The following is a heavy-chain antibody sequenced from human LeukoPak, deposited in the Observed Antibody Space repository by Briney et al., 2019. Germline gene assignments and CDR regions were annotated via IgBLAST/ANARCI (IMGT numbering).Heavy chain of an antibody. D-gene: IGHD3-10*01. CDR3: VRERFGAYVEN. J-gene: IGHJ4*02. Sequence: GGSLRLSCAASGFTVGSNRMSWVRQAPGKGLEWVPTVYGGGNTAYADSVKGRFTISRDTSKNTLLLQMNSLRAEDTAVYFCVRERFGAYVENWGQGALVTVSS. CDR2: VYGGGNT. CDR1: GFTVGSNR. V-gene: IGHV3-53*01.